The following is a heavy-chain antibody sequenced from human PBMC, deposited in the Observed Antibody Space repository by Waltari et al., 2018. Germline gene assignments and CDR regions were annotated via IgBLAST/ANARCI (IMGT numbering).Heavy chain of an antibody. Sequence: QVQLQESGPGLLNPSETLSLTCAVSGYSIRSGYYWGWVRQPPGKGLEWIGSCYHSGNTYYNPSLNSRLSISADTSNNQLSLKLSSVTAADTAVYYCARGAAAGSGPLIDYWGQGILVTVSS. V-gene: IGHV4-38-2*01. CDR3: ARGAAAGSGPLIDY. CDR1: GYSIRSGYY. CDR2: CYHSGNT. J-gene: IGHJ4*02. D-gene: IGHD6-13*01.